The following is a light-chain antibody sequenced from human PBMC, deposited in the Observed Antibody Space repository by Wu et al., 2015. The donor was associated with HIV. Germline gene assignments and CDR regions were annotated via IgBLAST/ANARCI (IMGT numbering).Light chain of an antibody. J-gene: IGKJ1*01. V-gene: IGKV3-15*01. Sequence: EIVMTQSPATLSVSPGERATLSCRASQSVRNYLAWYLQKPGQAPRLLIYSASTRATGIPARFSGSGSGTEFTLTIGSLQSEDFALYFCQQYNIWPETFGQGTKVEIK. CDR2: SAS. CDR1: QSVRNY. CDR3: QQYNIWPET.